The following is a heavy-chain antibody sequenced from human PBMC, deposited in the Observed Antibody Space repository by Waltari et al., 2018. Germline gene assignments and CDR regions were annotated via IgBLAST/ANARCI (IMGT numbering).Heavy chain of an antibody. CDR3: TRGVRLEAAWVSYNWFDT. CDR2: ISNSGSFV. J-gene: IGHJ5*02. D-gene: IGHD3-16*01. Sequence: QLVDSGGGLVKPGGSLRLSCAASGFIFSSYSMHWVRRAPGKGLEWVSSISNSGSFVYYGDSVKGRFTISRDNAKNSLSLQMNNLRVEDTAVYYCTRGVRLEAAWVSYNWFDTWGQGTLVTVSS. CDR1: GFIFSSYS. V-gene: IGHV3-21*01.